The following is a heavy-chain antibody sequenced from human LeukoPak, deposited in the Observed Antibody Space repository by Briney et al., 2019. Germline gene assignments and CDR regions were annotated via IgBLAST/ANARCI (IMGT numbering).Heavy chain of an antibody. V-gene: IGHV4-4*07. D-gene: IGHD3-22*01. CDR3: ARDGVVAINWFDP. CDR2: IYSSGST. J-gene: IGHJ5*02. Sequence: SETLSLTCTVSGGSISSYYWSWIRQPAGKGLEWIGRIYSSGSTTYNPSLKSRVTMSVDTSKNQFSLKLSSVTAADTAVYYCARDGVVAINWFDPWGQGTLVTVSS. CDR1: GGSISSYY.